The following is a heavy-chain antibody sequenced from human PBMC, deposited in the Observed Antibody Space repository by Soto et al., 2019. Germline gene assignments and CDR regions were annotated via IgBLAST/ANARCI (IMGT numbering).Heavy chain of an antibody. CDR1: GFTFRNYA. D-gene: IGHD2-2*01. Sequence: EVQLLESGGGLVQPGGSLRLSCAASGFTFRNYAMSWARQAPGKGLEWVSAISGSGGTTHYADSVKGRFTISRDNSKNTLYRQRNSLRVEDTAVYYCAKDRSSTICYAFDYWGQGSLFTVSS. CDR3: AKDRSSTICYAFDY. CDR2: ISGSGGTT. J-gene: IGHJ4*02. V-gene: IGHV3-23*01.